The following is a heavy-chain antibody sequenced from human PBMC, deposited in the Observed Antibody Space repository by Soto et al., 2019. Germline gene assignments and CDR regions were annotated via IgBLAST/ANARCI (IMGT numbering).Heavy chain of an antibody. CDR2: IYHSGST. CDR3: ARRYSSAFDI. V-gene: IGHV4-30-2*01. CDR1: GGSISSGGYS. J-gene: IGHJ3*02. D-gene: IGHD6-13*01. Sequence: TLSLTCAVSGGSISSGGYSWSWIRQPPGKGLEWIGYIYHSGSTYYNPSLKSRVTISVDRSKNQFSLKLSSVTAADTAVYYCARRYSSAFDIWGQGTMVTVSS.